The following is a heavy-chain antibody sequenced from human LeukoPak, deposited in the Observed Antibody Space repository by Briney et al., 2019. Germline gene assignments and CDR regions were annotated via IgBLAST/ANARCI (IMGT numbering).Heavy chain of an antibody. Sequence: SVKVSCKASGFTFTSSAVQWVRQARGQRLEWIGWIVVGSGNTKYAQKFQERVTITRDMSTSTAYMELSSLRSEDTAVYYCTAVMRYGYDYDYWGQGTLVTVSS. CDR1: GFTFTSSA. J-gene: IGHJ4*02. CDR2: IVVGSGNT. D-gene: IGHD5-12*01. V-gene: IGHV1-58*01. CDR3: TAVMRYGYDYDY.